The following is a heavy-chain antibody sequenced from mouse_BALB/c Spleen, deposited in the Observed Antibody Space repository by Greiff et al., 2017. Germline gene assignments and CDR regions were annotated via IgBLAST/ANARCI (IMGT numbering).Heavy chain of an antibody. J-gene: IGHJ3*01. CDR1: GYSITSGYY. CDR3: ARGDDRFAY. Sequence: EVKLMESGPGLVKPSQSLSLTCSVTGYSITSGYYWNWIRQFPGNKLEWMGYISYDGSNNYNPSLKNRISITRDTSKNQFFLKLNSVTTEDTATYYCARGDDRFAYWGQGTLVTVSA. V-gene: IGHV3-6*02. D-gene: IGHD2-12*01. CDR2: ISYDGSN.